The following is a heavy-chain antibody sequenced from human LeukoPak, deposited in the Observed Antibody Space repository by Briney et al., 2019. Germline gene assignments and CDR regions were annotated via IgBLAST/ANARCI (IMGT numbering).Heavy chain of an antibody. CDR1: GGSFSGYY. CDR3: ARGRLTVLIWFDP. V-gene: IGHV4-34*01. D-gene: IGHD1-14*01. Sequence: KPSETLSLTCAVYGGSFSGYYWSWIRQPPGKGLEWIGEIYHSGSTNYNPSLKSRVTISVDTSKNQFSLKLSSVTAADTAVYYCARGRLTVLIWFDPWGQGTLVTVSS. J-gene: IGHJ5*02. CDR2: IYHSGST.